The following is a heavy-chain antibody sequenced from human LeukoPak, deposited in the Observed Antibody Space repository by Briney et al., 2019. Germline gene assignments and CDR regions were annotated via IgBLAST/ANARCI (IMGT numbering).Heavy chain of an antibody. CDR2: INHSGST. CDR1: GGSFNGYY. CDR3: ARGHIVVVPAQYYYYMDV. V-gene: IGHV4-34*01. D-gene: IGHD2-2*01. Sequence: SETLSLTCAVYGGSFNGYYWSWIRQPPGKGLEWIGEINHSGSTNYNPSLKSRVTISVDTSKNQFSLKLSSVTAADTAVYYCARGHIVVVPAQYYYYMDVWGKGTTVTVSS. J-gene: IGHJ6*03.